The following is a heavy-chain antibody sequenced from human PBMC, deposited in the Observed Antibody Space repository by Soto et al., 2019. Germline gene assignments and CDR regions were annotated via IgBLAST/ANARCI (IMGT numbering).Heavy chain of an antibody. Sequence: SETLSLTCAVSGGSISSGGYSWSWIRQPPGKGLEWIGYIYHSGSTYYNPSLKSRVTISVDTSKNQFSLKLSSVTAADTAVYYCARALWGPAGHINWFDPWGQGTLVTVSS. CDR2: IYHSGST. CDR3: ARALWGPAGHINWFDP. CDR1: GGSISSGGYS. D-gene: IGHD2-2*01. V-gene: IGHV4-30-2*01. J-gene: IGHJ5*02.